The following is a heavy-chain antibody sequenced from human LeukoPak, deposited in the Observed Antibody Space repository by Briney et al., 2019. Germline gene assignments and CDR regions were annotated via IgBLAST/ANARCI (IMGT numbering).Heavy chain of an antibody. V-gene: IGHV1-2*04. Sequence: ASVKVSCKASGYTFTGYYMHWVRQAPGQGLEWMGWINPNSGGTNYAQKFQGWVTMTRDTSISTAYMELSRLRSDDTAVYYCAREYRVVPAAMQGVYYYYGMDVWGQGTTVTVSS. CDR2: INPNSGGT. D-gene: IGHD2-2*01. J-gene: IGHJ6*02. CDR1: GYTFTGYY. CDR3: AREYRVVPAAMQGVYYYYGMDV.